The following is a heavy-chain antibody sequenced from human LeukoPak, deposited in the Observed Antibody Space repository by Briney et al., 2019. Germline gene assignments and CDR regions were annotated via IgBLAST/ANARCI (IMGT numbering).Heavy chain of an antibody. CDR3: ARPRDKENYWRAFDI. CDR1: GFTFNSYW. D-gene: IGHD1-7*01. J-gene: IGHJ3*02. V-gene: IGHV3-7*03. CDR2: VKQDGSER. Sequence: GGSLRLSCAASGFTFNSYWMTWVRQGPGKGLEWVANVKQDGSERYYVGSVKGRFTISRDNAKNSLYLQMDSLSAEDTAVYYCARPRDKENYWRAFDIWGQGTMVIVSS.